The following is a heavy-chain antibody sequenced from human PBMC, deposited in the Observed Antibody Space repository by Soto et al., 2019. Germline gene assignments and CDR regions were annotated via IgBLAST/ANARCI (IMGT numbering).Heavy chain of an antibody. V-gene: IGHV3-30*03. J-gene: IGHJ4*02. CDR1: GCTLSDYG. D-gene: IGHD2-2*01. CDR3: VRDSYCSSTSCYDGY. Sequence: QVQLVESGGGVVQPGRSLRLSCAASGCTLSDYGMHWVRQAPGKGLEWVAVVSYDGSEIYYAESVKGRFTISRDNSKNTLYLQMSSLRREDTAVYYCVRDSYCSSTSCYDGYGGQGTLVTVSS. CDR2: VSYDGSEI.